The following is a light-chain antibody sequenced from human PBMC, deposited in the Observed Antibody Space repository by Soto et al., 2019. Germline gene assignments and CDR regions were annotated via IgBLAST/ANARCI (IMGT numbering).Light chain of an antibody. CDR2: AAS. CDR3: QQYGSSPRT. J-gene: IGKJ1*01. CDR1: QSVRSSY. V-gene: IGKV3-20*01. Sequence: EIVLTQSPDTLSLSPGESATLSCRASQSVRSSYLAWYQQTPGQTPRLLIYAASSRATGIPDRFSGSGSGTDFSLTISRLEAEDFAVYYCQQYGSSPRTFGQGTRWISN.